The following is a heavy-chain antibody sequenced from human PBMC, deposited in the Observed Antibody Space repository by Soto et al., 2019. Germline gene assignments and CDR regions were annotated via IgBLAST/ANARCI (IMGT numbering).Heavy chain of an antibody. CDR1: GYIFTNHY. V-gene: IGHV1-46*01. Sequence: GASVKVSCKASGYIFTNHYIHWVRQAPGQGLEWMGIINPSGGSTNYLQKFQGRITMTRDTSTSTVYMELSSLRSEDTAVYFCARADYHDSSGFYYDCWGQGTLVTVSS. CDR3: ARADYHDSSGFYYDC. J-gene: IGHJ4*02. D-gene: IGHD3-22*01. CDR2: INPSGGST.